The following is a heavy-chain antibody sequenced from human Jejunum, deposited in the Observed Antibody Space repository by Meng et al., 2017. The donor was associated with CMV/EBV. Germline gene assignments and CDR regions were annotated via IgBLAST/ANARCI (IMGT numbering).Heavy chain of an antibody. CDR1: GHTFSNYA. CDR3: ARDTSNWFDP. CDR2: INPNSGGT. J-gene: IGHJ5*02. Sequence: QVQLVQSGAEVKKPGASVKVSCKASGHTFSNYAMNWVRQAPGQRLEWMGRINPNSGGTNYAQKFQGRVTMTRDTSISTAYMELSRLRSDDTAVYYCARDTSNWFDPWSQGTLVNVSS. V-gene: IGHV1-2*06.